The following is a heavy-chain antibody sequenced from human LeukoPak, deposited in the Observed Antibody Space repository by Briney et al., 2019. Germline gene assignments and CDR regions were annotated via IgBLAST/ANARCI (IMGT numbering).Heavy chain of an antibody. J-gene: IGHJ4*02. V-gene: IGHV1-2*02. CDR2: NNPNSGGT. D-gene: IGHD2-2*01. Sequence: ASVKVSCKASGYTFTGYYMHWVRQAPGQGREWMGWNNPNSGGTNYAQKFQGRVTMTRDTSISTAYMELSRLRSDDTAVYYCASGCSSTCCYEYYFDYWGQGTLVTVSS. CDR1: GYTFTGYY. CDR3: ASGCSSTCCYEYYFDY.